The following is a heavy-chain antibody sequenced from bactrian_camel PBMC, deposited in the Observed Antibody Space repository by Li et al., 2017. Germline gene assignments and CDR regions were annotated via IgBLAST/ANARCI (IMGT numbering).Heavy chain of an antibody. D-gene: IGHD4*01. CDR3: AQAADYWSDYAY. Sequence: VQLVESGGGLVQSGGSLSLSCAASGFLFSTEGMSWVRQAPGKGLEWVSAVDSGAGSTYYAESVLGRFTISRDNTNGTVYLELNSLKTEDAAMYYCAQAADYWSDYAYWSQGTQVTVS. CDR1: GFLFSTEG. J-gene: IGHJ4*01. V-gene: IGHV3S40*01. CDR2: VDSGAGST.